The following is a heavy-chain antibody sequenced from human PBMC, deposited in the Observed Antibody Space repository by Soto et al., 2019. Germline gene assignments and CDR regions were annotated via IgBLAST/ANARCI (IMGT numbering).Heavy chain of an antibody. J-gene: IGHJ5*02. CDR1: GGSISSSSYY. D-gene: IGHD6-13*01. CDR3: ARHGAAAGTNCFDP. CDR2: IYYSGST. V-gene: IGHV4-39*01. Sequence: SETLSLTCTVSGGSISSSSYYWGWIRQPPGKGLEWIGSIYYSGSTYYNPSLKSRVTISVDTSKNQFSLKLSSVTAADTAVYYCARHGAAAGTNCFDPWGQGTLVTVSS.